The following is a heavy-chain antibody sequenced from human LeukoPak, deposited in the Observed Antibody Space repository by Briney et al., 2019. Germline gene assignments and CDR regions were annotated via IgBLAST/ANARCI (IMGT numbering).Heavy chain of an antibody. D-gene: IGHD1-1*01. CDR1: GGSISSYY. J-gene: IGHJ5*02. Sequence: PSETLSLTCTVSGGSISSYYWSWIRQPPGKGLEWIGYIYYSGSTNYNPSLKSRVTISVDTSKNQFSLKLSSVTAADTAVYYCARAGERGKLANNWFDPWGQGTLVTASS. CDR2: IYYSGST. CDR3: ARAGERGKLANNWFDP. V-gene: IGHV4-59*01.